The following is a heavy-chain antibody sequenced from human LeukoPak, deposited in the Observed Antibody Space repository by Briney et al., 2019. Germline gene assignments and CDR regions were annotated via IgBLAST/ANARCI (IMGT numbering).Heavy chain of an antibody. CDR2: ISCSGGST. D-gene: IGHD3-22*01. J-gene: IGHJ3*02. V-gene: IGHV3-23*01. CDR1: GFTFSSYA. Sequence: GGSLRLSCAASGFTFSSYAMSWVRQAPGKGLEWVSAISCSGGSTYYADSVKGRFTISRDNSKNTLYLQMNSLRAEDTAVYYCAKVRDYYDSSGYNSDAFDIWGQGTMVTVSS. CDR3: AKVRDYYDSSGYNSDAFDI.